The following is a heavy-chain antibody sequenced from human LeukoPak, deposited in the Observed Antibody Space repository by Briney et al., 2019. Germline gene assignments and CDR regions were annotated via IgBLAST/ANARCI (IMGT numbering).Heavy chain of an antibody. V-gene: IGHV1-8*01. J-gene: IGHJ4*02. Sequence: ASVKVSCKASVYTFTTYDILWVRQATGQGLEWMGWMSPNSGNTVYSQKFQGRVTMTRTSSVSTAYMELSSLTSEDTAVYYCAINWNSLNYWGQGTLVTVSS. D-gene: IGHD1/OR15-1a*01. CDR2: MSPNSGNT. CDR1: VYTFTTYD. CDR3: AINWNSLNY.